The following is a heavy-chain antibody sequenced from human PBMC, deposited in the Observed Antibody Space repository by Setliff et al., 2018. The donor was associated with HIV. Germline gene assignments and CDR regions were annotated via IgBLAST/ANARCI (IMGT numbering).Heavy chain of an antibody. Sequence: KASETLSLTCAVYGGSFSDYHWSWIRQAPGKGLEWIGEINHSGSTNCNPSLKSRVSISVDTSKNQFSLNVNSVTAADTAVYYCARGPAPGTIGAFDIWGQGTMVTVSS. D-gene: IGHD6-13*01. V-gene: IGHV4-34*01. CDR1: GGSFSDYH. CDR2: INHSGST. J-gene: IGHJ3*02. CDR3: ARGPAPGTIGAFDI.